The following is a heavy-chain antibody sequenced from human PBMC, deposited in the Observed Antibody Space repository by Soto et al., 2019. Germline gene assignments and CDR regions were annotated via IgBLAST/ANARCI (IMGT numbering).Heavy chain of an antibody. CDR2: ISYDGSNK. V-gene: IGHV3-30*18. D-gene: IGHD2-15*01. CDR3: AKDRARYCGGGSCYSIFDY. CDR1: GFTFSSYG. J-gene: IGHJ4*02. Sequence: QVQLVESGGGVVQPGRSLRLSCAASGFTFSSYGMHWVRQDPGKGLEWVAVISYDGSNKYYADSVKGRFTISRDNSENTLYLQMNSLRAEDTAVYYCAKDRARYCGGGSCYSIFDYWGQGTLVTVSS.